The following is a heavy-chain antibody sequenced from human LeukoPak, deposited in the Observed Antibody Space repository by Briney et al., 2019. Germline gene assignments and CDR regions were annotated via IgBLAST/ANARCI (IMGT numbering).Heavy chain of an antibody. V-gene: IGHV4-61*01. Sequence: SETLSLTCTVSGGSISSNSYYWSWIRQSPGKGLEWIGHISYSGNTNYNPSLKSRVTISLDTSKNQFSLKLSSMTAADTAVYYCARGRGSTWPDAFDIWGQGTRVTVSS. D-gene: IGHD6-13*01. CDR1: GGSISSNSYY. CDR2: ISYSGNT. CDR3: ARGRGSTWPDAFDI. J-gene: IGHJ3*02.